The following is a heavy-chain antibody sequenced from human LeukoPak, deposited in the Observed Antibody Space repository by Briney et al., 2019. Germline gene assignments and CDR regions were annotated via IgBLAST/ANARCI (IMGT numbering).Heavy chain of an antibody. Sequence: GGVPGLSCAASGFTFSNAWMSWVRQAPGKGLEWVGRIKSKTDGGTTDYAAPVKGRFTISRDDSKNTLYLQMNSLKTEDTAVYYCTTGSLLLWFGELFDYWGQGTLVTVSS. CDR2: IKSKTDGGTT. CDR1: GFTFSNAW. CDR3: TTGSLLLWFGELFDY. J-gene: IGHJ4*02. D-gene: IGHD3-10*01. V-gene: IGHV3-15*01.